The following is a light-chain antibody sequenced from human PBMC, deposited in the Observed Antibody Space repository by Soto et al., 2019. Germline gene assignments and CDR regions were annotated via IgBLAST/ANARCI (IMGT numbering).Light chain of an antibody. CDR1: SGHRSYA. CDR2: LNSDGSH. CDR3: QTWGSGIPWV. J-gene: IGLJ3*02. V-gene: IGLV4-69*01. Sequence: QLVLTQSPSASASLGASVKLTCTLSSGHRSYAIAWHQQQPEKGPRYLMKLNSDGSHRKGDGIPDRFSGSSSGAERYLAISSLQSEDEADYYCQTWGSGIPWVFGGGTKLTVL.